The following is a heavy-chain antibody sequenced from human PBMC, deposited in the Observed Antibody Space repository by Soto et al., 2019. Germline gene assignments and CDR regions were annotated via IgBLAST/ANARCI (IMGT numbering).Heavy chain of an antibody. V-gene: IGHV1-18*01. CDR3: ARYYYDSKTFDY. CDR1: GYTFTSYG. J-gene: IGHJ4*02. Sequence: QVQLVQSGAEVQKPGASVKVSCKAAGYTFTSYGITWVRQAPGQGLEWMAWISTYNGNTNYAQKLQGRVTMTTDTSTSTAYMELRSLRSDDTAVYYCARYYYDSKTFDYWGQGTLVTVSS. D-gene: IGHD3-22*01. CDR2: ISTYNGNT.